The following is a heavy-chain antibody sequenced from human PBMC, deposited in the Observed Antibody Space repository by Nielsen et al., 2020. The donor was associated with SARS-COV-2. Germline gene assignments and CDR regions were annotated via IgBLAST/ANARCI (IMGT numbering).Heavy chain of an antibody. V-gene: IGHV3-20*01. J-gene: IGHJ3*02. CDR3: ARCHGSGSYDGFDI. CDR2: INWNGGST. D-gene: IGHD3-10*01. Sequence: GGSLRLSCAASGFAFDDYGMSWVRQAPGKGLEWVSSINWNGGSTGYADSVKGRFTISRGNAKNSLYLQMNSLRAEDTALYHCARCHGSGSYDGFDIWGQGTMVTISS. CDR1: GFAFDDYG.